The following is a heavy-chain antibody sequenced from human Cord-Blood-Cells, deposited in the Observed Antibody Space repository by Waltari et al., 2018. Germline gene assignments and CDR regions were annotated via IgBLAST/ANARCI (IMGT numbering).Heavy chain of an antibody. Sequence: QVQLVQSGAEVKKPGASVKVSCKASGYTFTSYGISWVRQAPGQVLEWMRWISADKNNTNYAQKLQGRVTKATDTTTGAAYREPMNLRSDDTAEYYCARDPRRGISGDAIDIWGQGTMVTVSS. V-gene: IGHV1-18*04. CDR3: ARDPRRGISGDAIDI. CDR1: GYTFTSYG. D-gene: IGHD1-26*01. CDR2: ISADKNNT. J-gene: IGHJ3*02.